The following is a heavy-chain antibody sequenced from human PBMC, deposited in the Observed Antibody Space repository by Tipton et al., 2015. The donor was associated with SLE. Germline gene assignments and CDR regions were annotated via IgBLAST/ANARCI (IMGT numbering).Heavy chain of an antibody. D-gene: IGHD3-3*01. J-gene: IGHJ5*02. V-gene: IGHV1-8*03. CDR2: MDPNTGNT. Sequence: QVQLVQSGAEVKKPGASVRVSCKTSGYTFTTYDINWVRQATGQGLEWMGWMDPNTGNTAYAQKFQGRVTITRNTSISTVYMELSSLRSEDTAIYYCARGFWWFDPWGQGTLVTVSS. CDR3: ARGFWWFDP. CDR1: GYTFTTYD.